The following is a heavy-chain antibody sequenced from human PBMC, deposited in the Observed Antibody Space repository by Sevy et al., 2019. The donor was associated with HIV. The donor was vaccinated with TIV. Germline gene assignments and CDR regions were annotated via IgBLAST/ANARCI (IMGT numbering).Heavy chain of an antibody. J-gene: IGHJ4*02. CDR1: GYTFTSYG. V-gene: IGHV1-18*01. D-gene: IGHD3-22*01. CDR2: ISAYNGNT. CDR3: ARRGAYYDSSGLDY. Sequence: ASVKVSCKASGYTFTSYGISRVRQAPGQGLEWMGWISAYNGNTNYAQKLQGRVTMTTDTSTSTAYMELRSLRSDDTAVYYCARRGAYYDSSGLDYWGQGTLVTVSS.